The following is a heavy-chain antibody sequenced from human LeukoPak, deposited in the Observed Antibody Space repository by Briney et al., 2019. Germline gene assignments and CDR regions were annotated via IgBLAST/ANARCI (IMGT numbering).Heavy chain of an antibody. CDR3: ARRALRYCSSTSCPAQYYGVDV. J-gene: IGHJ6*04. CDR2: IKEDGSEK. V-gene: IGHV3-7*03. Sequence: GRSLGLSCAPSGFIFSSYWTSWVRQPPGNGMEWGANIKEDGSEKYHVDSVKGRFTISRDNAKNSLYLQTNSLRAEDTAVYYCARRALRYCSSTSCPAQYYGVDVWGKGTTVTVSS. D-gene: IGHD2-2*01. CDR1: GFIFSSYW.